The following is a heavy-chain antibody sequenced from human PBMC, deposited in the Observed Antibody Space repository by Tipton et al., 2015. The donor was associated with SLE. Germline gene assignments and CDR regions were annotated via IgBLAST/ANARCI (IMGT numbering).Heavy chain of an antibody. V-gene: IGHV3-7*01. Sequence: SLRLSCAASGFTFSSYWMSWVRQAPGKGLEWVANIKQDGSEKYYVDSVKGRFTISRDNAKNSLYLQMNSLRAEDTAVYYCARGGHSSSWYYFDYWGQGTLVTVSS. J-gene: IGHJ4*02. CDR2: IKQDGSEK. CDR3: ARGGHSSSWYYFDY. CDR1: GFTFSSYW. D-gene: IGHD6-13*01.